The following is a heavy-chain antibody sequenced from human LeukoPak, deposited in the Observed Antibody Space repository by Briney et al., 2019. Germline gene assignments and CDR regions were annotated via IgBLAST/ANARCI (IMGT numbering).Heavy chain of an antibody. D-gene: IGHD6-13*01. CDR2: IRYDGSNK. V-gene: IGHV3-30*02. CDR1: GFTFSSYG. J-gene: IGHJ4*02. Sequence: GGSLRLSCAASGFTFSSYGMHWVRQAPGKGLEWVAFIRYDGSNKYYADSVKGRFTISRDNFKNTLYLQMNSLRAEDTAVYYCAKDLGGIAAAGSDYWGQGTLVTVSS. CDR3: AKDLGGIAAAGSDY.